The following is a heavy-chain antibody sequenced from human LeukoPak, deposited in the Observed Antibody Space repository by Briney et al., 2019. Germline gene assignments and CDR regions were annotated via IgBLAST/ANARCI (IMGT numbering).Heavy chain of an antibody. CDR1: GGSISSYY. CDR3: ARDGRRGPQDYFDY. J-gene: IGHJ4*02. V-gene: IGHV4-59*01. Sequence: SETLSLTCTVSGGSISSYYWSWIRQPPGKGLEWIGYIYYSGSTNYNPSLKSRVTISVDTSKNQFSLKLSSVTAADPAVYYCARDGRRGPQDYFDYWGQGTLVTVSS. D-gene: IGHD3-10*01. CDR2: IYYSGST.